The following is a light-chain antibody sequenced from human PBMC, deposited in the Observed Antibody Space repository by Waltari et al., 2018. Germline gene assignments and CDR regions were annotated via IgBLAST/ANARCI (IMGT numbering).Light chain of an antibody. CDR1: QTFNANY. CDR3: QCQQFTASPPVYS. CDR2: GGS. J-gene: IGKJ2*03. V-gene: IGKV3-20*01. Sequence: EIVLTQSPDTLSLSPGERATLPCRASQTFNANYLAWYQQRPGPSPRLLIYGGSRRAGGIPDIFSGSGSGTEFTLTISRLEPEDFGVYFCQCQQFTASPPVYSFGQGTRLEIK.